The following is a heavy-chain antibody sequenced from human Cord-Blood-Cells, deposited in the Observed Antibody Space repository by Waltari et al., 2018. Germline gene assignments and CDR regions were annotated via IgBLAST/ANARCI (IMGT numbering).Heavy chain of an antibody. CDR1: GFTVRSTS. CDR3: ARTEHSGWYYFDY. J-gene: IGHJ4*02. V-gene: IGHV3-53*01. CDR2: IYSGGST. Sequence: EVQLVESGGGLIQPGGSLRRSCAASGFTVRSTSRSWGRQAPGKGLEWVSVIYSGGSTYYADSVKGRFTISRDNSKNTLYLQMNSLRAEDTAVYYCARTEHSGWYYFDYWGQGTLVTVSS. D-gene: IGHD6-19*01.